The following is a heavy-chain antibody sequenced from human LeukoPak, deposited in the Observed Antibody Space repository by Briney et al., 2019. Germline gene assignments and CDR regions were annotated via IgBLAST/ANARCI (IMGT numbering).Heavy chain of an antibody. Sequence: ASVKVSCKASGYTFTSYDINWVRQATGQGLEWMGWMNPNSGNTGYAQKFQGRVTMTRNTSISTAYMELSSLRSEDTAVYYCARGPHSSGAFDIWGQGTIVTVSS. CDR2: MNPNSGNT. CDR3: ARGPHSSGAFDI. CDR1: GYTFTSYD. D-gene: IGHD3-22*01. J-gene: IGHJ3*02. V-gene: IGHV1-8*01.